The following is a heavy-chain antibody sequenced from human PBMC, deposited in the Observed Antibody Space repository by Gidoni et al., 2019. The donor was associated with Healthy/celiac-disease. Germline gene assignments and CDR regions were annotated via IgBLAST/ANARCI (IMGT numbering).Heavy chain of an antibody. Sequence: QVQLVQSGAEVKKPGSSVTVSCKASGGTFSSYAISWVRQAPGQGLEWMGRIIPILGIANYAQKFQGRVTITADKSTSTAYMELSSLRSEDTAVYYCARQRTVTSAFEIWGQGTMVTVSS. J-gene: IGHJ3*02. CDR3: ARQRTVTSAFEI. D-gene: IGHD4-17*01. CDR2: IIPILGIA. CDR1: GGTFSSYA. V-gene: IGHV1-69*04.